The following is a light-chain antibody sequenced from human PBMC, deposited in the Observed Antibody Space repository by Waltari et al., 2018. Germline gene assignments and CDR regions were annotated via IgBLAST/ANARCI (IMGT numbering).Light chain of an antibody. CDR3: NSRDSSGNHRVV. Sequence: SSELTQDPAVSVALGQTVRITCQGDSLRSDYASWYHQKPGQAPGLVIYGKNNRPSGIPDRFSGSSSGNTASLTITGAQAEDEADYYCNSRDSSGNHRVVFGGGTKLTVL. CDR2: GKN. V-gene: IGLV3-19*01. J-gene: IGLJ2*01. CDR1: SLRSDY.